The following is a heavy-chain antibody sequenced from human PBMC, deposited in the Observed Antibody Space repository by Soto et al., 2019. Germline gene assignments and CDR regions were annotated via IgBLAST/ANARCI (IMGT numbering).Heavy chain of an antibody. V-gene: IGHV1-18*04. D-gene: IGHD5-18*01. CDR1: GGTFTSYG. J-gene: IGHJ6*02. CDR3: ARDEIIQLWLPYYYYGMDV. CDR2: ISAYNGNT. Sequence: SVKVSCKASGGTFTSYGISWVRQAPGQGLEWMGWISAYNGNTNYAQKLQGRVTMTTDTSTSTAYMELRSLGSDDTAVYYCARDEIIQLWLPYYYYGMDVWGQGTTVTVSS.